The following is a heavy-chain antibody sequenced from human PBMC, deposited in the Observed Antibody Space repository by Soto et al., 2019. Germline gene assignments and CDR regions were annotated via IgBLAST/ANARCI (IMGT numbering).Heavy chain of an antibody. CDR3: AKETFYYGSGSYHDAFDI. J-gene: IGHJ3*02. CDR1: GFTFSSYA. D-gene: IGHD3-10*01. CDR2: ISGSGGST. Sequence: GGSLRLSCAASGFTFSSYAMSWVRQAPGKGLEWVSAISGSGGSTYYADSVKGRFTISRENSKNTLYLQMNSLRAEDTAVYCCAKETFYYGSGSYHDAFDIWGQGTMVTVSS. V-gene: IGHV3-23*01.